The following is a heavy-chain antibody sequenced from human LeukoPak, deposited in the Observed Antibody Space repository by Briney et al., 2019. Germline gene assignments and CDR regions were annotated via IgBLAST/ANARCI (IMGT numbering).Heavy chain of an antibody. CDR2: ISTDGDTP. V-gene: IGHV3-64*01. Sequence: PGGSLRLSCAASGFMFNNYAMHWVRQAPGKGLEHVPAISTDGDTPYYANSVKGRFTISRDNSKNTLYLQMGSLRVEDTAVYFCARDPGYTTDWFYYYYMDVWGKGTTVIVSS. CDR3: ARDPGYTTDWFYYYYMDV. CDR1: GFMFNNYA. J-gene: IGHJ6*03. D-gene: IGHD3-9*01.